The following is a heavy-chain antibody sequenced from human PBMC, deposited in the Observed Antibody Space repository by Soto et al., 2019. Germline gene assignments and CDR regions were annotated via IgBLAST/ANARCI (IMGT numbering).Heavy chain of an antibody. D-gene: IGHD4-17*01. Sequence: PXXSLKLSCKGSGYCFTRYWICWVRQMPGKGLEWMGIIYPGDSDTRYSPSFQGQVTISADKSISTAYLQWSSLKASDTAMYYCARLSYGDYSYYFDYWGQGTLVTVSS. CDR3: ARLSYGDYSYYFDY. V-gene: IGHV5-51*01. J-gene: IGHJ4*02. CDR2: IYPGDSDT. CDR1: GYCFTRYW.